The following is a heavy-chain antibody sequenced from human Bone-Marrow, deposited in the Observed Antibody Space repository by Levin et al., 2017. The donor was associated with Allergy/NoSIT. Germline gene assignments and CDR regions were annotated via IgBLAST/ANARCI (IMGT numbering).Heavy chain of an antibody. V-gene: IGHV1-46*02. Sequence: GESLKISCKASGYTFNTFYMHWLRQAPGQGLEWLGMINPGDGDTSFGRAFRDRVSFSRDSSANTVYLDMSSLRSDDTAVYYCARVPGTGWFFDFWGQGTLVTVSS. D-gene: IGHD6-19*01. CDR3: ARVPGTGWFFDF. J-gene: IGHJ4*02. CDR2: INPGDGDT. CDR1: GYTFNTFY.